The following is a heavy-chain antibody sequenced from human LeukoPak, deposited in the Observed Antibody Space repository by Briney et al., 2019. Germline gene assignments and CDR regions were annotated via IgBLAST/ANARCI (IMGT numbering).Heavy chain of an antibody. CDR1: GFTFSRYT. CDR3: ARAVVPTAILDYYYYMDV. D-gene: IGHD2-2*02. Sequence: GGSLRLSCAPSGFTFSRYTMNWVRQAPGKGLEWVSSISSNGYYVYQADSVKGRFTISRDNSKNTLYLQMNSLRAEDTAVYYCARAVVPTAILDYYYYMDVWGKGTTVTVSS. CDR2: ISSNGYYV. J-gene: IGHJ6*03. V-gene: IGHV3-21*01.